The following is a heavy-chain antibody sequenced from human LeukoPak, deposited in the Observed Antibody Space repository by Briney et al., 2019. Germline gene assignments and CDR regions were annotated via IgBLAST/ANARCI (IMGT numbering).Heavy chain of an antibody. CDR3: AKNYGTSRPFYDY. CDR1: GFTFSNYA. Sequence: GGSLRLSCAASGFTFSNYAMTWVRQAPGKGRQWVSAISGEGIYTYYIDSVKGRFTTSRDNSKNTPFLQMNSRRADYTAVYYYAKNYGTSRPFYDYWGKGIVVTVSS. D-gene: IGHD4-17*01. CDR2: ISGEGIYT. V-gene: IGHV3-23*01. J-gene: IGHJ4*02.